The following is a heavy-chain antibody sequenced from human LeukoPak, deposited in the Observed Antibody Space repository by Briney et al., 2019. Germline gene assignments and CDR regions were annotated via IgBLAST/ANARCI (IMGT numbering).Heavy chain of an antibody. CDR3: ARVGATTWY. J-gene: IGHJ4*02. CDR1: GFTFDEYG. CDR2: INWHGDST. D-gene: IGHD1-26*01. V-gene: IGHV3-20*04. Sequence: GGSLRLSCAASGFTFDEYGMSWVRQAPGKGLEWVSGINWHGDSTDYADSVKGRFTISRDNAKNTLYLQVNSLRAEDTAVYYCARVGATTWYWGQGTLVTVSS.